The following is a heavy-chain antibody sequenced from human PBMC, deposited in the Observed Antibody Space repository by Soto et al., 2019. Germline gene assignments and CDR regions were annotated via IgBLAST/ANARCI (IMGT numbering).Heavy chain of an antibody. CDR2: INPSGGST. D-gene: IGHD3-22*01. J-gene: IGHJ4*02. V-gene: IGHV1-46*01. CDR1: GYTFTSYY. Sequence: ASVKVSCKASGYTFTSYYMHWVRQAPGQGLEWMGIINPSGGSTSYAQKFQGRVTMTRDTSTSTVYMELSSLRSEDTTVYYCARENRDYYDSSGDIDYWGQGTLVTVSS. CDR3: ARENRDYYDSSGDIDY.